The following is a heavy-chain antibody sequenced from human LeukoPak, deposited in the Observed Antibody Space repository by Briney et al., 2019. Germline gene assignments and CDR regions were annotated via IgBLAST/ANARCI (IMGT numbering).Heavy chain of an antibody. CDR2: IYYSGST. V-gene: IGHV4-39*01. CDR3: ARGGEVGATKTVFDY. D-gene: IGHD1-26*01. CDR1: GGSISSSSYY. Sequence: AETLSLTCTVSGGSISSSSYYWGWIRQPPGKGLEWIGSIYYSGSTYYNPSLKSRVTISVDTSKNQFSLKLSSVTAADTAVYYCARGGEVGATKTVFDYWGQGTLVTVSS. J-gene: IGHJ4*02.